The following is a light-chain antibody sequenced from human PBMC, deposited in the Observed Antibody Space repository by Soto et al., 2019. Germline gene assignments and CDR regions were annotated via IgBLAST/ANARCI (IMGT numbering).Light chain of an antibody. J-gene: IGLJ1*01. CDR2: GST. CDR1: SSNIGAGYD. Sequence: QSVLSQPPSASGAPGQRVTISCTGSSSNIGAGYDAHWFQQVPGTAPKLLIYGSTNRPSGVPDRFSGSKSGTSASLAITGLQAEDEADYYRQSYDSSPGGNYVFGTGTKVTVL. CDR3: QSYDSSPGGNYV. V-gene: IGLV1-40*01.